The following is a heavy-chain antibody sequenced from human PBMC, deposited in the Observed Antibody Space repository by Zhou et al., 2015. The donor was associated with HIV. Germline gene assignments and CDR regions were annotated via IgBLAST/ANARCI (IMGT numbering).Heavy chain of an antibody. CDR2: IIPMFDIE. CDR3: ARSNGNNDYAFDI. CDR1: GGTFSGSD. Sequence: QVQLVQSGTEVKKPGSSVKVSCKASGGTFSGSDISWVRQAPGQGLEWMGGIIPMFDIENYAQKFRGRLTITVDKSTSAAYMELSSLRSEDAAVYFCARSNGNNDYAFDIWGQGTKVIVSS. D-gene: IGHD2-8*01. J-gene: IGHJ3*02. V-gene: IGHV1-69*17.